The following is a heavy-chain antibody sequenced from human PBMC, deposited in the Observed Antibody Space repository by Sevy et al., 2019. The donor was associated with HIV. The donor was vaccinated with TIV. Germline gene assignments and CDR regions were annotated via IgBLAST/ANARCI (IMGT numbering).Heavy chain of an antibody. CDR1: GFTFSSHE. Sequence: GGPLRLSCAASGFTFSSHEMSWVRQAPGKGLEWISYITRSGSSIYYADSVKGRFTISRDNAKNSLYLQMNSLRAEDTAVYYCARGWFDTWGQGTLVTVSS. J-gene: IGHJ5*02. CDR3: ARGWFDT. V-gene: IGHV3-48*03. CDR2: ITRSGSSI.